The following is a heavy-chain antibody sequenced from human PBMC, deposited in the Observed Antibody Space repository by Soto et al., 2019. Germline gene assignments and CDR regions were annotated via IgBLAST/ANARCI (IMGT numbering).Heavy chain of an antibody. CDR2: ISISGGTI. Sequence: QVQLVESGGGLVKPGGSLRLSCAASGFTFSDYCTSWIRQAPGKGLEWLSYISISGGTIYYADSVKGRFSISRDNAKNSLYLQLSSLRAVDTAVYFCARERARVFDSWGQGTLVTVSS. CDR1: GFTFSDYC. V-gene: IGHV3-11*01. CDR3: ARERARVFDS. J-gene: IGHJ4*02.